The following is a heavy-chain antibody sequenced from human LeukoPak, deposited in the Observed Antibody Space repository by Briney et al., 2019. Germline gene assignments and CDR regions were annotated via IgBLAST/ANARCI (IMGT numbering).Heavy chain of an antibody. J-gene: IGHJ4*02. CDR1: GGTFSSYA. D-gene: IGHD3-22*01. V-gene: IGHV1-69*04. CDR2: IIPILGIA. Sequence: GASVKVSCKASGGTFSSYAISWVRHAPGQGLEWMGRIIPILGIANYAQKFQGRVTITADKSTSTAYMELSSLRSEDTAVYYCASATDYSSYSLYYFDYWGQGTLVTVSS. CDR3: ASATDYSSYSLYYFDY.